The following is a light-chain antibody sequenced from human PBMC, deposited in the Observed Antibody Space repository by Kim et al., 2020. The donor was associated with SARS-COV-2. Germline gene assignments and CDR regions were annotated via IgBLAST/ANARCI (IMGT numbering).Light chain of an antibody. Sequence: VSPGQTARITWSGDGLPQNYAYWYQQRPGQAPLLVIYKDTERPSGIPERISGSTSGTTVTLTITAVHAEDEADYYCQSTDTSGTWVFGGGTQLTVL. V-gene: IGLV3-25*03. CDR2: KDT. CDR3: QSTDTSGTWV. CDR1: GLPQNY. J-gene: IGLJ3*02.